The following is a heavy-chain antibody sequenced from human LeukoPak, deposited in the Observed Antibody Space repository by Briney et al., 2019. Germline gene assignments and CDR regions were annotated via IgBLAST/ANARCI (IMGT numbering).Heavy chain of an antibody. CDR1: GFTFSSYS. D-gene: IGHD3-22*01. CDR3: ARDLASNYYDSSGYPFWYYYYYMDV. V-gene: IGHV3-21*01. Sequence: GSLRLSCAASGFTFSSYSMNWVRQAPGKGLEWVSSISSSSSYIYYADSVKGRFTISRDNAKNSLYLQMNSLRAEDTAVYYCARDLASNYYDSSGYPFWYYYYYMDVWGKGTTVTISS. J-gene: IGHJ6*03. CDR2: ISSSSSYI.